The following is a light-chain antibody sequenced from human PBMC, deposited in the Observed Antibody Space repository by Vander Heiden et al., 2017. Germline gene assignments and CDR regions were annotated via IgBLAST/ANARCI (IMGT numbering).Light chain of an antibody. J-gene: IGKJ1*01. CDR2: GTS. CDR3: QQSHSRPTT. Sequence: DIQMTQSPSSLSASLGDRVTITCRASQNIGNYLSWYQQTPRKAPKLLIYGTSTWQSGVPSRFSGSGSGTDFTLTITRLQPEDFATYYCQQSHSRPTTFGQGTMVEIK. V-gene: IGKV1-39*01. CDR1: QNIGNY.